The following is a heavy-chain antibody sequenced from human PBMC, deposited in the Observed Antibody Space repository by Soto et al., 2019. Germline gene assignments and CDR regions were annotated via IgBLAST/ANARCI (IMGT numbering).Heavy chain of an antibody. CDR2: IKSKTDGGTT. CDR1: GCTFGNAW. Sequence: GGSLRLSCAASGCTFGNAWMNWVSQAPGKGLEWVGRIKSKTDGGTTDYAAPVKGRFTISRDDSKNTLYLQMNSLKTEDTAVYYCTTEPMIVVVITDYWGQGTLVTVSS. D-gene: IGHD3-22*01. J-gene: IGHJ4*02. V-gene: IGHV3-15*07. CDR3: TTEPMIVVVITDY.